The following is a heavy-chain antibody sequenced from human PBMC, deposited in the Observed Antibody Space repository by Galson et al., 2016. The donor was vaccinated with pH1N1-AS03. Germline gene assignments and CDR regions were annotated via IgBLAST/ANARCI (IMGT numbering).Heavy chain of an antibody. Sequence: SETLSLTCTVSGGSFSGYYWSWVRQAPGKGLEWIGYISHNGRTNFKSSLKSRVTISVGTSKNQFSLKLSSVTAADTAVYYCARIVVVTPSYWYFDLWGRGTLVTVSS. CDR3: ARIVVVTPSYWYFDL. V-gene: IGHV4-59*08. J-gene: IGHJ2*01. D-gene: IGHD2-21*02. CDR1: GGSFSGYY. CDR2: ISHNGRT.